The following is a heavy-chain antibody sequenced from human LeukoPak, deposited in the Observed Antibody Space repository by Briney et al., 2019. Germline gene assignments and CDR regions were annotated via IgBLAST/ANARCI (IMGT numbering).Heavy chain of an antibody. CDR2: IYSGGST. CDR1: GFTVSSNY. Sequence: GSLRLSCAASGFTVSSNYMSWVRQAPGKGLEWVSVIYSGGSTYYADSVKGRFTISRDNSKNTLYLQMNSLRAEDTAVYYCARNTPHYDILTGYSSYYFDYWGQGTLVTVSS. J-gene: IGHJ4*02. V-gene: IGHV3-66*02. CDR3: ARNTPHYDILTGYSSYYFDY. D-gene: IGHD3-9*01.